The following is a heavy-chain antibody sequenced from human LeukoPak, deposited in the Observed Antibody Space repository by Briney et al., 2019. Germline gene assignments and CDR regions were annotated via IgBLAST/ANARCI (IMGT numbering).Heavy chain of an antibody. CDR2: ISSSSSYI. Sequence: GGSLRLSCAASGFTFSSYSMNWVRQAPGKGLEWVSSISSSSSYIYYADSVKGRFTIPRDNAKNSLYLQMNSLRAEDTAVYYCARSSGWYFDYWGQGTLVTVSS. CDR3: ARSSGWYFDY. CDR1: GFTFSSYS. V-gene: IGHV3-21*01. D-gene: IGHD6-19*01. J-gene: IGHJ4*02.